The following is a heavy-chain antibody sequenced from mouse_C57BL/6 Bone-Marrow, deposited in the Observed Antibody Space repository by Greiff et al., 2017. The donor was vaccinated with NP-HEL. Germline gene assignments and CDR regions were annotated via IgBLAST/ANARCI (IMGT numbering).Heavy chain of an antibody. CDR1: GYTFTSYW. V-gene: IGHV1-69*01. Sequence: VQLQQPGAELVMPGASVKLSCKASGYTFTSYWMHWVKQRPGQGLEWIGEIDPSDSYTNYNQKFQGKSTLTVDKSSSTAYMQLSSLTSEDSAVYYCVSGGFAYWGQGTLVTVSA. CDR2: IDPSDSYT. CDR3: VSGGFAY. J-gene: IGHJ3*01.